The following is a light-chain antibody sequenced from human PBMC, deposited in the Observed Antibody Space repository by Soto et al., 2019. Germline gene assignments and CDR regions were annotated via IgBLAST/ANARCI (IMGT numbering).Light chain of an antibody. V-gene: IGKV1-39*01. J-gene: IGKJ2*01. CDR3: QQTYTTPQT. Sequence: DIQMTQSPFSLSASVGDRVTITCLASQSISDYLNWYQQKVGKAPKLLIYAASTLQSGVPSRFSGSGSGTDFTLTINSLQPEDFATYYCQQTYTTPQTFGQGTKLEIK. CDR2: AAS. CDR1: QSISDY.